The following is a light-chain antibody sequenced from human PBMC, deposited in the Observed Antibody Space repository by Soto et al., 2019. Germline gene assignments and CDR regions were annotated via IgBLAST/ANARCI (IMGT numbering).Light chain of an antibody. CDR3: CYYGGIRGYV. J-gene: IGLJ1*01. CDR1: SSDVGTYNY. V-gene: IGLV2-11*01. Sequence: QSALTQPRSVSGSPGQSVTISCTGTSSDVGTYNYVSWYQQHPGKAPKVMIYDISKRPSGVPDRFSGSKSGNAASLTIWRLEAEDAADYYWCYYGGIRGYVLGTGTKVTVL. CDR2: DIS.